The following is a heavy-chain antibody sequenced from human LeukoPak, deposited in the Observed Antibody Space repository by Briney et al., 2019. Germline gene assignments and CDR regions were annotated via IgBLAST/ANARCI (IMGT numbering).Heavy chain of an antibody. D-gene: IGHD2-15*01. V-gene: IGHV4-59*01. Sequence: PSETLSLTCTVSGGSISSYYWSWIRQPPGKGLEWIGYVSYSGSTNYNPSLKSRVTISVDTSTNQFSLKLSSVTAADTAVYYCARNVGGPRGFEYWGQGTLVTVSS. CDR2: VSYSGST. CDR3: ARNVGGPRGFEY. J-gene: IGHJ4*02. CDR1: GGSISSYY.